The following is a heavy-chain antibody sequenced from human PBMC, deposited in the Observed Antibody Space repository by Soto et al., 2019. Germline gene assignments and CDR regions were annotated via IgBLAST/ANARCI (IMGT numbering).Heavy chain of an antibody. D-gene: IGHD3-22*01. V-gene: IGHV1-2*02. J-gene: IGHJ4*02. CDR1: GDTLTKSY. CDR2: INPNNGDT. CDR3: ARMVVPTTYFDS. Sequence: ASGKVFWKASGDTLTKSYLHLVRQAPGQGLEWLGWINPNNGDTNYAQKFRGRVTMTRDTSNNTVYMELTRLTSDDTAVYFCARMVVPTTYFDSWGQGTPVTVSS.